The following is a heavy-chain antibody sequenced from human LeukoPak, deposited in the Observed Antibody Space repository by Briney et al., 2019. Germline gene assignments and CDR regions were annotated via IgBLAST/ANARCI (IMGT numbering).Heavy chain of an antibody. CDR1: GFTFSRYW. CDR3: AKSELGHWYSSGWYGYYFDY. V-gene: IGHV3-23*01. D-gene: IGHD6-19*01. J-gene: IGHJ4*02. Sequence: GGSLRLSCAASGFTFSRYWMSWVRQAPGKGLEWVSAISGSGGSTYYADSVKGRFTISRDNSKNTLYLQMNSLRAEDTAVYYCAKSELGHWYSSGWYGYYFDYWGQGTLVTVSS. CDR2: ISGSGGST.